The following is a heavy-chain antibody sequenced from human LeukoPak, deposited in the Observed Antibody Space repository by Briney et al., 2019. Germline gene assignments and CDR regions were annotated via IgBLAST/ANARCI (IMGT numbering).Heavy chain of an antibody. CDR3: ARDLILYYDSSGYATFDY. V-gene: IGHV1-18*04. Sequence: ASVKVSCKASGYTFNYYYIHWVRQAPGQGLEWMGWISAYNGNTNYAQKLQGRVTMTTDTSTSTAYMELRSLRSDDTAVYYCARDLILYYDSSGYATFDYWGQGTLVTVSS. J-gene: IGHJ4*02. D-gene: IGHD3-22*01. CDR1: GYTFNYYY. CDR2: ISAYNGNT.